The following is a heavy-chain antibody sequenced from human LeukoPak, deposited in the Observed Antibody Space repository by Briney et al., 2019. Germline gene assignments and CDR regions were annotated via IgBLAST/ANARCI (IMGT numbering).Heavy chain of an antibody. V-gene: IGHV3-23*01. J-gene: IGHJ4*02. D-gene: IGHD3-22*01. Sequence: GGSLRLSCAASGFTFSSYAMSWVRQAPGKGLEWVSAISGSGGSTYYADSVKGRFTISRDNSKNTLYPQMNSLRAEDTAVYYCAKVGDSSGYYQNWGQGTLVTVSS. CDR3: AKVGDSSGYYQN. CDR2: ISGSGGST. CDR1: GFTFSSYA.